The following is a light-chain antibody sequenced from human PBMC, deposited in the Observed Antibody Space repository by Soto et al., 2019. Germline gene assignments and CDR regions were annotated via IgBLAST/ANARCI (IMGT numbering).Light chain of an antibody. CDR3: QQYNSYWT. J-gene: IGKJ1*01. CDR1: QSISSW. V-gene: IGKV1-5*03. Sequence: DIQMTQSPSTLSASVGDRVTITCRASQSISSWLAWYQQKPGKAPKLLIYKASSLESGVPSRFSGSGSGIEFTLTISSLQHDDFATYYCQQYNSYWTFGQGTKVEIK. CDR2: KAS.